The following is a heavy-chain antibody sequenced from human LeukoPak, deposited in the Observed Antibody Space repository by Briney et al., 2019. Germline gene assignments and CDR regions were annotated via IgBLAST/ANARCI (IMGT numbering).Heavy chain of an antibody. CDR2: ISFDGTNK. CDR3: GKSIIAAVGKDYYYAMTP. D-gene: IGHD6-13*01. Sequence: PGGSLRLSCAASGFTFSSYGMHWVRHAPGKGLEWVALISFDGTNKYYADSVKGRFTISRDNSKSTLYLQMHSLRGEDTAVYYCGKSIIAAVGKDYYYAMTPGARGPRSPSP. J-gene: IGHJ6*02. V-gene: IGHV3-30*18. CDR1: GFTFSSYG.